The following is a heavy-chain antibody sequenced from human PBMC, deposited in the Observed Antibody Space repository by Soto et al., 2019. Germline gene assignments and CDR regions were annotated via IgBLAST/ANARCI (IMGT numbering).Heavy chain of an antibody. D-gene: IGHD1-20*01. Sequence: ASVKVSCKASGYTFTSYAMHWVRQAPGQRLEWMGWINAGNGNTKYSQKFQGRVTITRDTSASTAYMELSSLRSEDTAVYYCARTYXWNTRNLYYYYYYGMDVWGQGTTVTVSS. CDR3: ARTYXWNTRNLYYYYYYGMDV. V-gene: IGHV1-3*01. CDR2: INAGNGNT. CDR1: GYTFTSYA. J-gene: IGHJ6*02.